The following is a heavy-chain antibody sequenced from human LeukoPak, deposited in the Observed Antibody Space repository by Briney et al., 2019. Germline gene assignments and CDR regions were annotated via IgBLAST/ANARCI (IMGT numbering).Heavy chain of an antibody. D-gene: IGHD3-22*01. J-gene: IGHJ6*02. CDR2: ISAFNGHT. V-gene: IGHV1-18*01. Sequence: ASVKVSCKASGYTFTFYGITWVRQAPGQGLEWMGWISAFNGHTNYAQSLQGRVTMTTDTSTSTAYMELMSLRSEDTAVYYCARVAYYYDSAGKSLKFFYGMDVWGQGTTVIVSS. CDR1: GYTFTFYG. CDR3: ARVAYYYDSAGKSLKFFYGMDV.